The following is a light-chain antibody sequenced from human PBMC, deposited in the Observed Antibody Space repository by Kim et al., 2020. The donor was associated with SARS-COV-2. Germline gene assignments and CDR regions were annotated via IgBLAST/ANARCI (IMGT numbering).Light chain of an antibody. CDR1: NIGGKH. J-gene: IGLJ3*02. CDR2: RNN. Sequence: SYEPTQPLSVSVALGQTAKIPCGGSNIGGKHVHWYLQRPGQAPVPVIYRNNNLPSGIPERFSGSNSGNTATLTISRAQAGDEGDYYCQVWDSNTVVFGGGTQLTVL. V-gene: IGLV3-9*01. CDR3: QVWDSNTVV.